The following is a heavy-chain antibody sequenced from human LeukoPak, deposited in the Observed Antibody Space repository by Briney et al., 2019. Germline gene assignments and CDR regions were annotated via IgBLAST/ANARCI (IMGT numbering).Heavy chain of an antibody. CDR3: AKDYTEPPYYYYYYYMDV. CDR2: ISGSGGST. CDR1: GFTFSSYA. V-gene: IGHV3-23*01. Sequence: GGSLRLSCAASGFTFSSYAMSWVRQAPGKGLEWVSAISGSGGSTYYADSVKGRFTISRGNSKYTLYLQMNSLRAEDTAVYYCAKDYTEPPYYYYYYYMDVWGKGTTVTVSS. D-gene: IGHD1-14*01. J-gene: IGHJ6*03.